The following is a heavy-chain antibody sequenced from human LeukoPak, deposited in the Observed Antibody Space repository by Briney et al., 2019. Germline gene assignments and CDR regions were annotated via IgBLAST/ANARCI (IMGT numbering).Heavy chain of an antibody. CDR1: GFTFSNFG. CDR3: AKGNWGYCSGGSCYFLMDYFDY. CDR2: ISGSGGST. V-gene: IGHV3-23*01. D-gene: IGHD2-15*01. J-gene: IGHJ4*02. Sequence: PGGSLRLSCAASGFTFSNFGMHWVRQAPGKGLEWVSAISGSGGSTYYADSVKGRFTISRDNSKNTLYLQMNSLRAEDTAVYYCAKGNWGYCSGGSCYFLMDYFDYWGQGTLVTVSS.